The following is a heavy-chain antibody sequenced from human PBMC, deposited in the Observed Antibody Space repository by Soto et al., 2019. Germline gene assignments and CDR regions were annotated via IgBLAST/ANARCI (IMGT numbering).Heavy chain of an antibody. J-gene: IGHJ4*02. CDR3: ARLSGSPPAGGFDY. CDR2: ISGSGGGT. D-gene: IGHD1-26*01. Sequence: EVQLLESGGGLVQPGGSLRLSCAASGFTFSSYAMSWVRQAPGKGLEWVSAISGSGGGTYYADSVKGRFTISRDNSKNTLYLQMNSLRAEDTAVYYCARLSGSPPAGGFDYWGQGTLVTVSS. V-gene: IGHV3-23*01. CDR1: GFTFSSYA.